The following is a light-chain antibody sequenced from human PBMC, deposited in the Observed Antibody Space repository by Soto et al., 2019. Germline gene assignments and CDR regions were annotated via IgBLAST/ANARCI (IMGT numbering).Light chain of an antibody. CDR1: QSLLGSNGXNY. V-gene: IGKV2-28*01. Sequence: DIVMTQSPLSLPVTPGESASISCRSSQSLLGSNGXNYLDWYVQKPGQSPQLLISLASNRASGVPDRFSGSGSGTDFTLKISRVEAEDVGVYHCMQALQGPPTFGQGTKVEIK. J-gene: IGKJ1*01. CDR2: LAS. CDR3: MQALQGPPT.